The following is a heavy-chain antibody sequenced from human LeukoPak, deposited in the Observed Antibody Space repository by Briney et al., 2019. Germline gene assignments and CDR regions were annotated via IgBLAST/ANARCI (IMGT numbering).Heavy chain of an antibody. D-gene: IGHD2-21*01. J-gene: IGHJ6*03. Sequence: ASVKVSCKASGGTFNSYAIIWVRQAPGQGLEWMGRIIPLFGTANYAQKFQGRVTITTDESTSTAYMELSSLRSEGTAVYYCARNRRVIRGKYHYYYHYMDVWGKGTTVTVSS. CDR1: GGTFNSYA. CDR3: ARNRRVIRGKYHYYYHYMDV. CDR2: IIPLFGTA. V-gene: IGHV1-69*05.